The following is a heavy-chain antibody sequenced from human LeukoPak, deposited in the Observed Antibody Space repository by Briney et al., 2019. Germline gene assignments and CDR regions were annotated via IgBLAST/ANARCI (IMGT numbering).Heavy chain of an antibody. V-gene: IGHV3-23*01. CDR2: INGSGGST. J-gene: IGHJ4*02. CDR3: AKDREGSGWCFDY. D-gene: IGHD6-19*01. Sequence: GGSLRLSCAASGFTFSSYAMSWVRQAPGKGLEWVSAINGSGGSTYYADSVKGRFTISRDNSKNTLYLQMNSLRVEDTAVYYCAKDREGSGWCFDYRGQGTLVTVSS. CDR1: GFTFSSYA.